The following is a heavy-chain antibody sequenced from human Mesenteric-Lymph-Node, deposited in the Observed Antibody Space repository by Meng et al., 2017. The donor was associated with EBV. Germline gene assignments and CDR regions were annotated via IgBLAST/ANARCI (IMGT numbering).Heavy chain of an antibody. CDR3: ARTYSSTSHFDY. V-gene: IGHV1-18*01. J-gene: IGHJ4*02. D-gene: IGHD6-6*01. CDR1: GYIVSHYG. CDR2: IYTFNDDT. Sequence: QGQLVQYGSEVKKPGYSVKVSCKTSGYIVSHYGIDWVRQAPGQGLEWMGWIYTFNDDTIYAESFQDRVTLTTDTSTSTVYMELKSLRSDDTAVYYCARTYSSTSHFDYWGQGSLVTVSS.